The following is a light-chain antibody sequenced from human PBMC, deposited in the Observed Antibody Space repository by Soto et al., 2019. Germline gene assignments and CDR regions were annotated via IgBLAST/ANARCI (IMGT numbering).Light chain of an antibody. CDR1: QSVGNAY. CDR3: HFLNT. Sequence: EVGVKKSAGTVSLYKGGRATLSCRASQSVGNAYRAWYQHKVGQAPSLLIYGASNRATGIPDRFSGSGSGTDFSFTHTKQEPRDFTVYYSHFLNTFGGGTKVDIK. CDR2: GAS. V-gene: IGKV3-20*01. J-gene: IGKJ4*01.